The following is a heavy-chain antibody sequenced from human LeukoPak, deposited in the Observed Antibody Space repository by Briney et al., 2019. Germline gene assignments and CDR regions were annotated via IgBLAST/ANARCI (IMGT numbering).Heavy chain of an antibody. CDR1: GGTFSSYA. V-gene: IGHV1-69*13. J-gene: IGHJ4*02. Sequence: SVKVSCKASGGTFSSYAISWVRQAPGQGLEWMGGIIPIFGTANYAQKFQGRVTITAGESTSTAYMELSSLRSEDTAVYYRAREVMDNLRFDYWGQGTLVTVSS. D-gene: IGHD1-14*01. CDR2: IIPIFGTA. CDR3: AREVMDNLRFDY.